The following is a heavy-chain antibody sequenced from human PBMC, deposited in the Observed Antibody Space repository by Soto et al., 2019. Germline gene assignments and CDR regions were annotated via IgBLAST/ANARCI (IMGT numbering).Heavy chain of an antibody. CDR1: GYTFTSYD. D-gene: IGHD3-3*01. Sequence: ASVKVSCKASGYTFTSYDINWVRQATGQGLEWMGWMNPNSGNTGYAQKFQGRVTMTRNTSISTAYMELSSLRSEDTAVYYCARVYYDFWSGYAPAPYYYYYMDVWGKGTTVTVSS. J-gene: IGHJ6*03. CDR3: ARVYYDFWSGYAPAPYYYYYMDV. CDR2: MNPNSGNT. V-gene: IGHV1-8*01.